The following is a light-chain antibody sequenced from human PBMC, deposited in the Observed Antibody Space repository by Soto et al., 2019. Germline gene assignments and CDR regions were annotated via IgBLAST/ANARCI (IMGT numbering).Light chain of an antibody. Sequence: DIQMTQSPSSLSASVGDRVTITCRAGQSVSTYLNWYPQKPGKDPKLLIYATSNLQGGIPSRFSGSASWTDFTLTIGSLQPEDSATYYCQQSSSFPLTFGPGTRLEIK. CDR1: QSVSTY. J-gene: IGKJ5*01. CDR2: ATS. V-gene: IGKV1-39*01. CDR3: QQSSSFPLT.